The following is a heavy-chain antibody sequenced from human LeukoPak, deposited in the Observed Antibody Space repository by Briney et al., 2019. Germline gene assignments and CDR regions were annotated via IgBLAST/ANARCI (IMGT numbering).Heavy chain of an antibody. CDR3: ARGRDKTTRVDP. D-gene: IGHD4-11*01. CDR1: GGSFSGYY. Sequence: SETLSLTCAVYGGSFSGYYWSWIRQPPGKGLEWIGEINHSGSTNYNPSLKSRVTISVDTSKNQFSLKLSSVTAADTAVYYCARGRDKTTRVDPWGQGTLGTVSS. J-gene: IGHJ5*02. CDR2: INHSGST. V-gene: IGHV4-34*01.